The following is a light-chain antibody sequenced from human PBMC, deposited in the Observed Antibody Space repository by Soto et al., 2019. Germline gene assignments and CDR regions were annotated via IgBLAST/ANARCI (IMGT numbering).Light chain of an antibody. CDR2: DVS. CDR3: SSYTSSNSYV. Sequence: QSALTQPASVSGSPGQSIAISCTGTSSDVGAYNSVSWYQQYPGKAPKLMIHDVSNRPSGVSDRFSGSKSGNTASLTISGLQAEDEADYYWSSYTSSNSYVFGSGTKLTVL. CDR1: SSDVGAYNS. J-gene: IGLJ1*01. V-gene: IGLV2-14*01.